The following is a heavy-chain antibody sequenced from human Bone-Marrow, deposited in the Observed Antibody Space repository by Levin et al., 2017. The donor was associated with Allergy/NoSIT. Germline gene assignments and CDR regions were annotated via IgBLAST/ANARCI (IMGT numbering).Heavy chain of an antibody. CDR3: ARDRVVVRHYYYYGMDV. D-gene: IGHD3-22*01. CDR1: GFTFSSYG. CDR2: IWYDGSNK. Sequence: GGSLRLSCAASGFTFSSYGMHWVRQAPGKGLEWVAVIWYDGSNKYYADSVKGRFTISRDNSKNTLYLQMNSLRAEDTAVYYCARDRVVVRHYYYYGMDVWGQGTTVTVSS. J-gene: IGHJ6*02. V-gene: IGHV3-33*01.